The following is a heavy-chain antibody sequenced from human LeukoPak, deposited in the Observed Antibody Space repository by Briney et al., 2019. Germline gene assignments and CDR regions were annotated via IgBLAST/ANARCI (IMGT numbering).Heavy chain of an antibody. CDR2: IYYSGTT. Sequence: SETLSLTCTVSGGSISSRSYYWGWTRQPPGKGLEWIGYIYYSGTTYDSPSLKSRVSMYVDTSKNEFSLKLSSVTAADTAVYYCARRAPSWFDPWGRGTLVIVSS. V-gene: IGHV4-39*01. J-gene: IGHJ5*02. CDR3: ARRAPSWFDP. CDR1: GGSISSRSYY.